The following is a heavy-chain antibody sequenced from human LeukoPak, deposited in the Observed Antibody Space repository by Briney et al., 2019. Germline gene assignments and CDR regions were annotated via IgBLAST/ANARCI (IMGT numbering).Heavy chain of an antibody. J-gene: IGHJ4*02. CDR1: GYTFSGYY. CDR2: INFNSGDT. V-gene: IGHV1-2*02. D-gene: IGHD1-26*01. CDR3: VRERGATVDY. Sequence: GASVKVSCKASGYTFSGYYIHWVRQAPGQGLEWMGWINFNSGDTYYAQKFQGRVTVTRDTSISTTYMELSSLRADDTAIYHCVRERGATVDYWGQGTLVTVSS.